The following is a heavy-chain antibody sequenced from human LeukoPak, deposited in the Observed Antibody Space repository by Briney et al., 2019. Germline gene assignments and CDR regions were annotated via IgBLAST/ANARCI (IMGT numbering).Heavy chain of an antibody. D-gene: IGHD3-3*01. CDR2: IWFDGSVK. Sequence: GGSLRLSCAASGFTFNTFGMHWVRQAPGQGLEWVAAIWFDGSVKHYSDAVKGRFTISRDNSLNTLYLQMNSLRVEDTATYCAKDTAVQFLEPAFWGQGTLVTVSS. V-gene: IGHV3-33*06. CDR1: GFTFNTFG. CDR3: AKDTAVQFLEPAF. J-gene: IGHJ4*02.